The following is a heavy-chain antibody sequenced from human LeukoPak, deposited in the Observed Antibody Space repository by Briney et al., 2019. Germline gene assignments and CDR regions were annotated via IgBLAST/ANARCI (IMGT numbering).Heavy chain of an antibody. CDR3: ARRYSNSWYSIDY. CDR2: ISSRSTYI. CDR1: GFTFSDYS. V-gene: IGHV3-21*01. Sequence: GGSLRLSCAASGFTFSDYSMNWVRQAPGKGLEWVSSISSRSTYIYYADSVKGRFTISRDNAKNSLYLQMNSLRAEDTAVYYCARRYSNSWYSIDYWGQGNLVTVSS. J-gene: IGHJ4*02. D-gene: IGHD6-13*01.